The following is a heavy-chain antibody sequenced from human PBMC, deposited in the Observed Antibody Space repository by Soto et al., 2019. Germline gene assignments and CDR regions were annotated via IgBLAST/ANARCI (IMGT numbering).Heavy chain of an antibody. V-gene: IGHV1-69*05. Sequence: QVQLVQSGAEVKKPGSSVKVSCKASGGTFSSYAISWVRQAPGQGLEWMGGIIPIFGTANYAQKFQGRVTITSDESTSTAYLALSSLRSEVTAVYYCARGYCSGGSCYYYYGMDVWGQGTTVTGSS. D-gene: IGHD2-15*01. CDR3: ARGYCSGGSCYYYYGMDV. CDR1: GGTFSSYA. J-gene: IGHJ6*02. CDR2: IIPIFGTA.